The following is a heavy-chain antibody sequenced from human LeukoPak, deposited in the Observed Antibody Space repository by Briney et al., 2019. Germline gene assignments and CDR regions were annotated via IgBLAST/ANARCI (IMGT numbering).Heavy chain of an antibody. J-gene: IGHJ5*02. CDR1: GFTFSTYG. D-gene: IGHD2-2*01. V-gene: IGHV3-30*02. CDR2: IHYDGGNE. CDR3: ARGLPGSTRTYYWFDP. Sequence: GGSLRLSCAASGFTFSTYGMHWVRQAPGKGLEWVAFIHYDGGNEYNGDSVKGRFTISRDNSKNTLYLQMNSLRPEDTAVYYCARGLPGSTRTYYWFDPRGPGTLVTVSS.